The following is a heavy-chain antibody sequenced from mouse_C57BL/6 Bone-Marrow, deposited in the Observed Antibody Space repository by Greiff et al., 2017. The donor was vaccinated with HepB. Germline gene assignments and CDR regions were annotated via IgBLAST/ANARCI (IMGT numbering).Heavy chain of an antibody. Sequence: QVHVKQPGAELVKPGASVKLSCKASGYTFTSYWMHWVKQRPGRGLEWIGRIDPNSGGTKYNEKFKSKATLTVDKPSSTAYMQLSSLTSEDSAVYYCASLYYDYGGFAYWGQGTLVTVSA. CDR2: IDPNSGGT. CDR3: ASLYYDYGGFAY. V-gene: IGHV1-72*01. D-gene: IGHD2-4*01. J-gene: IGHJ3*01. CDR1: GYTFTSYW.